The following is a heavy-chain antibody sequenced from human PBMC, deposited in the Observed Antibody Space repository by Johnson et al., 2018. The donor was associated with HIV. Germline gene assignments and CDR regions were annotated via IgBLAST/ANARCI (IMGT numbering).Heavy chain of an antibody. V-gene: IGHV3-30-3*01. Sequence: QVQLVESGGGVVQPGRSLRLSCAPSGFTFSSYAMHWVRQAPGNGLEWVAVISYDGNIKYYADSVKGRFTISRDNSKNTLYLQMNSLRAEDTAVYYCARAGYYYDSSGIFIPQDAFDIWGQGTMVTVSS. J-gene: IGHJ3*02. CDR3: ARAGYYYDSSGIFIPQDAFDI. CDR1: GFTFSSYA. D-gene: IGHD3-22*01. CDR2: ISYDGNIK.